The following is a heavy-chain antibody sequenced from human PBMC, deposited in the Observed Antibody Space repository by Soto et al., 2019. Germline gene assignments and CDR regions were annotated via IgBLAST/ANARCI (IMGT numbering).Heavy chain of an antibody. D-gene: IGHD3-10*01. CDR3: ARFNWGSGNCAKYNWFDP. CDR1: GYSFTSYW. J-gene: IGHJ5*02. Sequence: PGESLKISCKGSGYSFTSYWIGWVRQMPGKGLEWMGIIYPGDSDTRYSPSFQGQVTISADKSISTAYLQWSSLKASDTAMYYCARFNWGSGNCAKYNWFDPWGQGTLVTVSS. V-gene: IGHV5-51*01. CDR2: IYPGDSDT.